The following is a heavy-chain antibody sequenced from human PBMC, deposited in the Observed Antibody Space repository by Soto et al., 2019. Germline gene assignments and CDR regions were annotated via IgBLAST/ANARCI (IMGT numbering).Heavy chain of an antibody. D-gene: IGHD5-12*01. V-gene: IGHV5-51*01. J-gene: IGHJ4*02. CDR1: GYRFTNSW. CDR3: ARLGYSGYGSDY. Sequence: GESLKISCKGSGYRFTNSWLGWVRQMPGKGLEWMGIIYPSDSDTRYSPSFQGQVTISADKSISTACLQWSSLKASDTAMYYCARLGYSGYGSDYWGQGTPVTVSS. CDR2: IYPSDSDT.